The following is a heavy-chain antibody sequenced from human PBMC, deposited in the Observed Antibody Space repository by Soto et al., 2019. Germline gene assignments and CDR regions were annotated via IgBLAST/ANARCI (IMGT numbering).Heavy chain of an antibody. D-gene: IGHD3-10*01. CDR1: GFTFSSYG. CDR3: AGGRYGSGTYDFDY. CDR2: ISGSGSYI. V-gene: IGHV3-21*01. J-gene: IGHJ4*02. Sequence: GGSLRLSCAASGFTFSSYGMSWVRQAPGKGLEWVSSISGSGSYIYYADSVEGRFTISRDNAKNSLYLQMNSLRAEDTAVYYCAGGRYGSGTYDFDYWGQGTLVTVSS.